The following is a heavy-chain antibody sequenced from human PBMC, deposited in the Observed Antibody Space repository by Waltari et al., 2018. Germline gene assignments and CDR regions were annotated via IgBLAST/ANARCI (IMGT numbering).Heavy chain of an antibody. CDR2: ITSSGAST. CDR1: GDTLTSYY. J-gene: IGHJ6*02. CDR3: ARGENGSGCYLYYYYGMDV. D-gene: IGHD3-10*01. Sequence: QVQLGQSGAEVKKPGGSVKVSCKVSGDTLTSYYMHGGRQAPRQGRGWMGIITSSGASTSPAQKFEGRVTMTRDTSTSTCCMELSSLRSEDTAVYYWARGENGSGCYLYYYYGMDVWGQGTTVTDSS. V-gene: IGHV1-46*01.